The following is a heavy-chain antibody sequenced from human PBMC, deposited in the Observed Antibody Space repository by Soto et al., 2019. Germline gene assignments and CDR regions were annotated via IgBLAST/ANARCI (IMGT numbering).Heavy chain of an antibody. CDR3: ARTYDSNGYANAFAS. V-gene: IGHV4-59*12. CDR1: GRSITSYY. D-gene: IGHD3-22*01. J-gene: IGHJ5*01. CDR2: IYDNGIT. Sequence: QVVLQESGPGLVKPSETLSLTCSVSGRSITSYYWSWVWQPPGKGLEWIGYIYDNGITRQNPSLKSRVTMSADTSQNQFSLKLTSVTGADTAGYYCARTYDSNGYANAFASWGHGMLVTVTS.